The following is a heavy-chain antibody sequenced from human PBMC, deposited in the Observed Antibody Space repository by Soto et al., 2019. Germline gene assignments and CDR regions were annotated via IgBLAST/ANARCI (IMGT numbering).Heavy chain of an antibody. CDR1: GYNFNLYW. V-gene: IGHV5-51*01. D-gene: IGHD3-10*01. Sequence: ESLTISCPVSGYNFNLYWVAWVRQTPGKGLEWIGMFYPFDSNTRYSPSFQGKVTLSVDKSITTAYLQWESLKASDTGVYYCARRKYGTPYGQFYGVDAWGQGTEVTVSS. CDR2: FYPFDSNT. CDR3: ARRKYGTPYGQFYGVDA. J-gene: IGHJ6*02.